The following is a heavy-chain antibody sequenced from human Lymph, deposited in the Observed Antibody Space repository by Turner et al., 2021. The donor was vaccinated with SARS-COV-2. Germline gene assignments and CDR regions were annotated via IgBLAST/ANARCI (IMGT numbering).Heavy chain of an antibody. CDR3: AREMGAGSDY. CDR1: GFTFSSYA. Sequence: VHLVESGGGVVQPGRSLRLSCAASGFTFSSYAMHWVRQAPGKGLEWVAIISYDGSNKYYADSVKGRFTISRDNSKNTLYLQMNSLRAEDTAVYYCAREMGAGSDYWGQGTLVTVSS. J-gene: IGHJ4*02. D-gene: IGHD3-10*01. V-gene: IGHV3-30*04. CDR2: ISYDGSNK.